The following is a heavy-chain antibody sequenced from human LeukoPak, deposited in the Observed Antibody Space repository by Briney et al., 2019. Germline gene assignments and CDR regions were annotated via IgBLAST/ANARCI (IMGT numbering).Heavy chain of an antibody. D-gene: IGHD1-1*01. CDR3: AREGNGPDWYFDL. Sequence: SETLSLTCTVSGGSVSSGSYYWSWIRQPPGKGLEWIGYIYYSGSTNYNPSLKGRVTISVDTSKNQFSLKLSSVTAADTAVYYCAREGNGPDWYFDLWGRGTLVTVSS. CDR1: GGSVSSGSYY. CDR2: IYYSGST. V-gene: IGHV4-61*01. J-gene: IGHJ2*01.